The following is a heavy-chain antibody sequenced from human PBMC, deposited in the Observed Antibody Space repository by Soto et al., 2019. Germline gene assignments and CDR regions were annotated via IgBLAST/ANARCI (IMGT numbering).Heavy chain of an antibody. CDR2: LDGAGGST. Sequence: XGSLRLSCLASGFTFSDYAMTWVRHVPGMGLDGVASLDGAGGSTYYADSVRGRFTISRDNSQNTLFLQMKRLTVDDTAIYYCAAPRDEYGSGVSWFTYGMDIWGQGTTVTVSS. CDR3: AAPRDEYGSGVSWFTYGMDI. V-gene: IGHV3-23*01. CDR1: GFTFSDYA. D-gene: IGHD3-10*01. J-gene: IGHJ6*02.